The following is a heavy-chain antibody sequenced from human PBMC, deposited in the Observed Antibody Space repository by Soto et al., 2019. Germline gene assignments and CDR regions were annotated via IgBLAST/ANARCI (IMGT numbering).Heavy chain of an antibody. V-gene: IGHV3-48*02. CDR1: GFTFSSYG. D-gene: IGHD3-3*01. CDR3: ARIKLVEWFFINVDVYDMDV. Sequence: GGSLRLSCAASGFTFSSYGMHWVRQAPGKGLEWVSFISSDSRTIYYGDSVKGRFTVSRDNARNSVSLQMDSLRDEDTAVYYCARIKLVEWFFINVDVYDMDVWGQGTPVTFSS. CDR2: ISSDSRTI. J-gene: IGHJ6*02.